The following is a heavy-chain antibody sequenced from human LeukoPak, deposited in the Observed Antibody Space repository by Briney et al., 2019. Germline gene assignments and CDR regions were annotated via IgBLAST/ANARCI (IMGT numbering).Heavy chain of an antibody. V-gene: IGHV3-11*06. Sequence: PGGSLRLSCAASGFTFSDYYMSWIRQAPGKGLEWVSYISSSSSYTNYADSVTGRFTISRDHAKNSLYLQMNRLRAEDTAVYYCARSGSSSPNNWFDPWGQGTLVTVSS. D-gene: IGHD6-6*01. CDR1: GFTFSDYY. CDR3: ARSGSSSPNNWFDP. J-gene: IGHJ5*02. CDR2: ISSSSSYT.